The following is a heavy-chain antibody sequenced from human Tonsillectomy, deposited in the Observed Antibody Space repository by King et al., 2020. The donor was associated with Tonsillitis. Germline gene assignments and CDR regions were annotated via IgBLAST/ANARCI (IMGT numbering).Heavy chain of an antibody. CDR3: AKARIRWYGSCSSYFDF. D-gene: IGHD3-10*01. CDR2: ISYDGSNK. V-gene: IGHV3-30*18. Sequence: QLVQSGGGVVQPGRSLRLSCAASGFTFSSYGMHWVRQAPGKGLEWVAGISYDGSNKYYAESVKGRFTISRDNSKNTLYLQMNRLRAEATAMYYCAKARIRWYGSCSSYFDFWGQGTLVTVSS. CDR1: GFTFSSYG. J-gene: IGHJ4*02.